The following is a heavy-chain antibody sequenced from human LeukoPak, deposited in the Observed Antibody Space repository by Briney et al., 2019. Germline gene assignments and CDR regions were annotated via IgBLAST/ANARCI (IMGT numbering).Heavy chain of an antibody. CDR2: IYYSGST. J-gene: IGHJ4*02. CDR3: ARLGLAAAGNRYFDY. V-gene: IGHV4-59*04. CDR1: GGSISSYY. Sequence: SETLSLTCTVSGGSISSYYWSWIRQPPGKGLEWIGYIYYSGSTYYNPSLKSRVTISVDTSKNQFSLKLSSVTAADTAVYYCARLGLAAAGNRYFDYWGQGTLVTVSS. D-gene: IGHD6-13*01.